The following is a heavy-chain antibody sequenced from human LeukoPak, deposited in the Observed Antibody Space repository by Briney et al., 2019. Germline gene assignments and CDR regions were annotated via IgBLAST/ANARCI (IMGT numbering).Heavy chain of an antibody. CDR1: GFTFSSYW. J-gene: IGHJ6*03. D-gene: IGHD2-15*01. CDR3: AKLVDYCEGGTCFTTYYYTDI. CDR2: IKQDGSEK. V-gene: IGHV3-7*01. Sequence: PGGSLRLSCAASGFTFSSYWMSWVRQAPGKGLEWVANIKQDGSEKYYVDSVKGRFTISRDNAKNTLYLQMNSLTLEDTAVYYCAKLVDYCEGGTCFTTYYYTDIWGKGTTVTVSS.